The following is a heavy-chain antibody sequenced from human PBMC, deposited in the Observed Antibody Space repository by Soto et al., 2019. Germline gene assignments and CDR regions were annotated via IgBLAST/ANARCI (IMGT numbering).Heavy chain of an antibody. Sequence: PGGSLRLSCEASGFTFSNYWMSWVRQAPGKGLEWVANIRQDGSQIQYVDSVKGRFTASRDNAKNSLYLQMSNLGVEDTALYYCARDPYGNAFGAFDIWGQGTKVTVSS. J-gene: IGHJ3*02. V-gene: IGHV3-7*03. CDR2: IRQDGSQI. CDR3: ARDPYGNAFGAFDI. CDR1: GFTFSNYW. D-gene: IGHD3-10*01.